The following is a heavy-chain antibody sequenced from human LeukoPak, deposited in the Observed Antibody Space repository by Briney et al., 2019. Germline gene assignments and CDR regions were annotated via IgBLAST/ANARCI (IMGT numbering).Heavy chain of an antibody. V-gene: IGHV3-23*01. CDR2: ISGGGGTT. CDR1: GFTFSTYG. Sequence: GGSLRLSCAASGFTFSTYGMSWVRQAPGKGLEWVSGISGGGGTTYYADSVKGRFTISRDNSKNTLFLQMSSLRAEDTAVYYCAKAWSTWYFDYWGQGTLVTVSS. CDR3: AKAWSTWYFDY. D-gene: IGHD1-26*01. J-gene: IGHJ4*02.